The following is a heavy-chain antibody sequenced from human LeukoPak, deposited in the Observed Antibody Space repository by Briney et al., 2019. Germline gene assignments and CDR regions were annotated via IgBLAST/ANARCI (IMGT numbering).Heavy chain of an antibody. V-gene: IGHV3-23*01. J-gene: IGHJ6*02. CDR2: ISGSGGST. CDR1: GFTFSSYA. Sequence: GGSLRLTCAASGFTFSSYAMSWVHQAPGKGLEWVSAISGSGGSTYYADSVKGRFTISRDNSKNTLYLQVNSLRAEDTAVYYCAKDQGQVHYYYYYGMDVWGQGTTVTVSS. CDR3: AKDQGQVHYYYYYGMDV.